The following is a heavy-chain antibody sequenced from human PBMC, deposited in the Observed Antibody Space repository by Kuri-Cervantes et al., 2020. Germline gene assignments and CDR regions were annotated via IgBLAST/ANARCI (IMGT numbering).Heavy chain of an antibody. D-gene: IGHD6-6*01. Sequence: ASVKVSCKASGYTFTGYYMHWVRQAPGQGLEWMGWMNPNSGNTGYAQKFQGRVTMTRNTSISTAYMELSSLRSEDTAVYYCARRPIAARYYYYYGMDVWGQGTTVTVSS. J-gene: IGHJ6*02. CDR3: ARRPIAARYYYYYGMDV. V-gene: IGHV1-8*02. CDR2: MNPNSGNT. CDR1: GYTFTGYY.